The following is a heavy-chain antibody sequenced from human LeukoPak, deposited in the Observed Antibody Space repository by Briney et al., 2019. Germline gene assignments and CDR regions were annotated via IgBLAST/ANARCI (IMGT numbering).Heavy chain of an antibody. J-gene: IGHJ4*02. V-gene: IGHV3-11*06. CDR1: GFTFSDYF. CDR3: ARVNYHRVLDY. CDR2: ITGRSNNR. Sequence: PGGSLRLSCAASGFTFSDYFMTWVRQAPGKGLEWLSYITGRSNNRDYADSVRGRFTISRDNAKNSLYLQLNSLRADDTAVYYCARVNYHRVLDYWGQGTLVTVSS. D-gene: IGHD1-7*01.